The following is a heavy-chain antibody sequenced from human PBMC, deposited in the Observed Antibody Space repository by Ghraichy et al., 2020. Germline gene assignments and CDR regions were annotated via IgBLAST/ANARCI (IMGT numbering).Heavy chain of an antibody. J-gene: IGHJ6*02. CDR2: IIPIFGTA. CDR1: GGTFSSYA. V-gene: IGHV1-69*13. D-gene: IGHD2-21*01. Sequence: AVKVSCKASGGTFSSYAISWVRQAPGQGLEWMGGIIPIFGTANYAQKFQGRVTITADESTSTAYMELSSLRSEDTAVYYCARRQGERDYYGMDVWGQGTTVTVSS. CDR3: ARRQGERDYYGMDV.